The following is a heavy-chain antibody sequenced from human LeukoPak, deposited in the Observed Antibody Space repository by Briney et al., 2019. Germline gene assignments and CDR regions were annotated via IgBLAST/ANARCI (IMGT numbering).Heavy chain of an antibody. V-gene: IGHV3-23*01. CDR2: ISGSGGST. J-gene: IGHJ4*02. CDR1: RFSFSKYD. Sequence: GGSLRLSCEGSRFSFSKYDLSWVRQAPGKGLEWVSAISGSGGSTYYADSVKGRFTISRDNSKNTLYLHMNSLRAGDTAVYYCAKGDSSAFTYYFDYWGQGSLVTVSS. CDR3: AKGDSSAFTYYFDY. D-gene: IGHD3-22*01.